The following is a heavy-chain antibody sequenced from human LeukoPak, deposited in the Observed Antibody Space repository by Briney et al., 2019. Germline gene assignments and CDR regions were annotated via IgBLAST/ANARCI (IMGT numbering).Heavy chain of an antibody. D-gene: IGHD3-22*01. V-gene: IGHV4-39*07. J-gene: IGHJ4*02. CDR2: IYYSGST. Sequence: PSETLSLTCTVSGGSISSSSYYWGWIRQPPGKGLEWIGSIYYSGSTYYNPSLKSRVTISVDTSKNQFSLKLSSVTAADTAVYYCARGVGDDSSGYFPDYWGQASLVTVSS. CDR3: ARGVGDDSSGYFPDY. CDR1: GGSISSSSYY.